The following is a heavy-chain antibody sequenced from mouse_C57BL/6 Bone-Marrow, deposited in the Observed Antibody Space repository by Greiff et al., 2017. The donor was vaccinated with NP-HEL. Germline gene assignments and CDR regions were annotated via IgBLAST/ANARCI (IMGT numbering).Heavy chain of an antibody. V-gene: IGHV5-16*01. Sequence: EVKLVESEGGLVQPGSSMKLSCTASGFTFSDYYMAWVRQVPEKGLEWVANINYDGSSTYYLDSLKSRFIISRDNEKNILYLQMSSLKSEDPATYYCAREDYGSSSVYYFDYWGQGTTLTVSS. CDR3: AREDYGSSSVYYFDY. J-gene: IGHJ2*01. CDR1: GFTFSDYY. D-gene: IGHD1-1*01. CDR2: INYDGSST.